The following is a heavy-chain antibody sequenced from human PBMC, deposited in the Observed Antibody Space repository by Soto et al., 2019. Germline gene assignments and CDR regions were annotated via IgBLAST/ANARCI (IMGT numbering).Heavy chain of an antibody. D-gene: IGHD2-21*02. J-gene: IGHJ4*02. V-gene: IGHV4-39*01. CDR2: IHYGGAT. CDR3: ASDSDIDRFFI. CDR1: DDGSSY. Sequence: SETLSLTCSVSDDGSSYWGWIRQPPGKGLEWIGSIHYGGATYYNPSLRSRVTISLDTSKSQFSLNLNSVIAADAAVYYCASDSDIDRFFIWGKGIPVTVSS.